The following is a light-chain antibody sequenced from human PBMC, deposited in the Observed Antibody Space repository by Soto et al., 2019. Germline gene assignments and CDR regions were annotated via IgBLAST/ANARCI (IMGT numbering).Light chain of an antibody. CDR1: SSDVGSH. Sequence: QSALTQPASVSGSPGQSITISCTGTSSDVGSHMIYEVSKRPLGVSARFSASKSGNTASLTISGLQAEDEADYYRCSYGGSRAVFGGGTQLTVL. CDR3: CSYGGSRAV. V-gene: IGLV2-23*02. CDR2: EVS. J-gene: IGLJ7*01.